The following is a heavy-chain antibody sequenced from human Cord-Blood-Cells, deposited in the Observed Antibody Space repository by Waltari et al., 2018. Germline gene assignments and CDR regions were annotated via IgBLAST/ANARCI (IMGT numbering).Heavy chain of an antibody. Sequence: EVQLVESGGGLVKPGGSLRLSCAASGFTFSRYSMNWVRQAPGKGLEWGSSISRSSSYIYYADSVKGLFTISRDNAKNALYLQMNSLRAEDTAVYYCARRNFWSGYHAFDIWGQGTMVTVSS. D-gene: IGHD3-3*01. CDR3: ARRNFWSGYHAFDI. J-gene: IGHJ3*02. CDR2: ISRSSSYI. V-gene: IGHV3-21*01. CDR1: GFTFSRYS.